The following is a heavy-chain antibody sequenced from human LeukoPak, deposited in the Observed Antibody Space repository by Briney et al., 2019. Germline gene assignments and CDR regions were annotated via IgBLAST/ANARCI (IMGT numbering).Heavy chain of an antibody. V-gene: IGHV3-48*03. J-gene: IGHJ4*02. CDR1: GFTFSSYE. CDR2: ISPSGSTI. CDR3: ARDEVRVTTEFDY. D-gene: IGHD1-26*01. Sequence: GGSLRLSCAASGFTFSSYEMNWVRQAPGKGLEWVSYISPSGSTIYYAESVKGRFTISRDNAKNTLYLQMNSLRVEDTAVYYCARDEVRVTTEFDYWGQGTVVTVSS.